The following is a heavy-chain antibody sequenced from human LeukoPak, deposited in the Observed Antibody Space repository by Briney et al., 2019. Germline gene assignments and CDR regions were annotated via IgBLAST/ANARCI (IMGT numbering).Heavy chain of an antibody. CDR2: ISSGSSYL. CDR1: GFTFSSYS. CDR3: ARSMDIVVPPGMDV. J-gene: IGHJ6*02. V-gene: IGHV3-21*01. Sequence: GGSLRLSCAASGFTFSSYSMNWVRQAPGKGLEWVSSISSGSSYLHYADSLKGQFTISRDNAENSLYLQMNSLRDEDTAVYYCARSMDIVVPPGMDVWGQGTTVTVSS. D-gene: IGHD2-2*03.